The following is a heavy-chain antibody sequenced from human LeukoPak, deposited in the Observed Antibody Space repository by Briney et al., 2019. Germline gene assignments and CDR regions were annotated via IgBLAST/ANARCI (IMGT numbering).Heavy chain of an antibody. Sequence: SVKVSCKASGYTFTGYYMHWVRQAPGQGLEWMGWIIPIFGTANYAQKFQGRVTITADESTSTAYMELSSLRSEDTAVYYCARAWTSTYYYYYYMDVWGKGTTVTVSS. CDR1: GYTFTGYY. CDR3: ARAWTSTYYYYYYMDV. J-gene: IGHJ6*03. D-gene: IGHD3/OR15-3a*01. CDR2: IIPIFGTA. V-gene: IGHV1-69*13.